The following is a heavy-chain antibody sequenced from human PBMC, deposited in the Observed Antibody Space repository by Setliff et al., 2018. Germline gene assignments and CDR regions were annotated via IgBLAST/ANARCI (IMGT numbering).Heavy chain of an antibody. CDR3: ARLGAPASHDAFDI. J-gene: IGHJ3*02. Sequence: PGESLKISCKGSGYRFTTYWIGWVRQMPGKGLEWIGIVFSGDSDTRYSPSFQGQVTMSADKSINTAYLQWSSLKASDTAMYCARLGAPASHDAFDIWGQGTMVTVSS. CDR2: VFSGDSDT. D-gene: IGHD6-25*01. CDR1: GYRFTTYW. V-gene: IGHV5-51*01.